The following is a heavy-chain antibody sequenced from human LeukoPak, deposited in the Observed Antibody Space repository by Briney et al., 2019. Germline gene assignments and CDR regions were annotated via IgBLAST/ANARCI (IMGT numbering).Heavy chain of an antibody. CDR3: AGDVYSIAAAGTFDY. CDR1: GYTFTGYY. D-gene: IGHD6-13*01. Sequence: GASVKVSCKASGYTFTGYYMHWVRQAPGQGLEWMGWINPNSGGTNYAQKFQGWVTMTRDTSISTAYMELRSLRSDDTAVYYCAGDVYSIAAAGTFDYWGQGTLVTVSS. J-gene: IGHJ4*02. CDR2: INPNSGGT. V-gene: IGHV1-2*04.